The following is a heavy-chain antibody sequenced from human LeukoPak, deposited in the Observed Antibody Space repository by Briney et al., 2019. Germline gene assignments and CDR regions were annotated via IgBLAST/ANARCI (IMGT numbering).Heavy chain of an antibody. CDR1: GGSISSYY. CDR2: IYYSGST. Sequence: PSETLSLTCTVSGGSISSYYWSWIRQPPGKGLEWIGYIYYSGSTNYNPSLKSRVTISVDTSKNQFSLKLSSVTAADTAVYYCARIRRRYDYVWGSYRLYYFDYWGQGTLVTVSS. V-gene: IGHV4-59*08. D-gene: IGHD3-16*02. J-gene: IGHJ4*02. CDR3: ARIRRRYDYVWGSYRLYYFDY.